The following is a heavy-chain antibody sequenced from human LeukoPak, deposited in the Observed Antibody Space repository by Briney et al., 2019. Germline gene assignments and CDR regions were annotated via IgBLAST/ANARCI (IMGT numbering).Heavy chain of an antibody. J-gene: IGHJ6*02. D-gene: IGHD3-10*01. CDR3: ARDESYYRYYYYGMDV. Sequence: GSLRLSCAASGFTVSSNYMSWVRQAPGKGLEWVANIKQDGSEKYYVDSVKGRFTISRDNAKNSLYLQMNSLRAEDTAVYYCARDESYYRYYYYGMDVWGQGTTVTVSS. CDR2: IKQDGSEK. V-gene: IGHV3-7*01. CDR1: GFTVSSNY.